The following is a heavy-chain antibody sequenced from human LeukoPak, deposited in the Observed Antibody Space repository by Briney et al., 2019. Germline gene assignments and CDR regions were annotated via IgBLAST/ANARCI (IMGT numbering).Heavy chain of an antibody. CDR2: IYHSGST. Sequence: KPSQTLSLTCAISGGSISSGGYSWSWIRQPPGKGLEWIGYIYHSGSTYYNPSLKSRVTISVDRSKNQFSLKLSSVTAADTAVYYCARRKRYDFWSGSSSWFDPWGQGTLVTVSS. CDR1: GGSISSGGYS. D-gene: IGHD3-3*01. J-gene: IGHJ5*02. V-gene: IGHV4-30-2*01. CDR3: ARRKRYDFWSGSSSWFDP.